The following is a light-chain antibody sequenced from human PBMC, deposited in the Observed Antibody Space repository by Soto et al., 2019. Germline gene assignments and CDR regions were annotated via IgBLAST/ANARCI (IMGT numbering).Light chain of an antibody. CDR3: QKYDSAPFT. CDR1: RGISNY. Sequence: DIQMTQSPSSLSASVGDRVTITCRASRGISNYLAWYQQNPGKVPNLLIYAASTLQSGFPSRFSGSGSWKDFTLTISSLQPEDVATYYCQKYDSAPFTFGPGTKLNIK. CDR2: AAS. V-gene: IGKV1-27*01. J-gene: IGKJ3*01.